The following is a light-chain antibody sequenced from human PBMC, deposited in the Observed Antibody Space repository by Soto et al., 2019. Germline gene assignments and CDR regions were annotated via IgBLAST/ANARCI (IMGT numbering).Light chain of an antibody. CDR3: SSYAGSNKLGV. J-gene: IGLJ3*02. CDR2: EVS. CDR1: SSDIGGYNY. V-gene: IGLV2-8*01. Sequence: QSVLTQPPSASGSPGQSVTISCTGTSSDIGGYNYVSWYQHHPGKAPKVMIYEVSKRPSGVPDRFSGSKSGNTASLTVSGLQPEDEADYYCSSYAGSNKLGVFGGGTKLTVL.